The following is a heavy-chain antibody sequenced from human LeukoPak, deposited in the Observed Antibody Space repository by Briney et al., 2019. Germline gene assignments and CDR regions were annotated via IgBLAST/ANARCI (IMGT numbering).Heavy chain of an antibody. CDR2: ISAYNGNT. CDR1: GYTFTSYG. CDR3: ARTRVDCSGGSCYSNRLQGHYGMDV. V-gene: IGHV1-18*01. D-gene: IGHD2-15*01. J-gene: IGHJ6*02. Sequence: ASVKVSCKASGYTFTSYGISWVRQAPGQGLEWMGWISAYNGNTNYAQKLQGRVTMTTDTSTSTAYMELRSLRSDDTAVYYCARTRVDCSGGSCYSNRLQGHYGMDVWGQGTTVTVSS.